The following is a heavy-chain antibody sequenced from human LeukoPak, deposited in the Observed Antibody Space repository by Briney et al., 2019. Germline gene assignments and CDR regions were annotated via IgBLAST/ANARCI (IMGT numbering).Heavy chain of an antibody. Sequence: PSETLSLTCTVSGGSISSSSYYWGWIRQPPGKGLEWIGSIYYSGNTYYNPSLKSRVTISVDTSQNQFSLRLSSVTAADTAVYYCARGRGYNYGSDLVDYWGQGTLVTVSS. D-gene: IGHD5-18*01. V-gene: IGHV4-39*01. J-gene: IGHJ4*02. CDR3: ARGRGYNYGSDLVDY. CDR1: GGSISSSSYY. CDR2: IYYSGNT.